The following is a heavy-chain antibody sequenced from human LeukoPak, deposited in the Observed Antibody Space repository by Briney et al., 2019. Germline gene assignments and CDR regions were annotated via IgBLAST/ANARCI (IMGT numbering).Heavy chain of an antibody. CDR2: ISYDGSNK. D-gene: IGHD3-3*01. CDR1: GFTFSSYA. Sequence: GGSLRLSCAASGFTFSSYAMHWVRQAPGKGLEWVAVISYDGSNKYYADSVKGRFTISRDNSKNTLYLQMNSLRAEDTAVYYCARDSPTIFGVVIDKSDAFDIWGQGTMVAVSS. CDR3: ARDSPTIFGVVIDKSDAFDI. V-gene: IGHV3-30*04. J-gene: IGHJ3*02.